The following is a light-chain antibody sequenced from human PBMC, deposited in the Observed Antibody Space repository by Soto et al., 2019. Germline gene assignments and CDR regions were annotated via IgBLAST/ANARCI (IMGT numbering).Light chain of an antibody. CDR2: DAS. CDR3: QQRSKWPT. Sequence: EILFTRSPATLSLSPGERATLSCRASQIISFYLTWYQHKPGQAPRLLICDASNRATSIPARFSGSGYGTDFTLTISSLEPEDFAVYYCQQRSKWPTFGQGTRLEIK. J-gene: IGKJ5*01. V-gene: IGKV3-11*01. CDR1: QIISFY.